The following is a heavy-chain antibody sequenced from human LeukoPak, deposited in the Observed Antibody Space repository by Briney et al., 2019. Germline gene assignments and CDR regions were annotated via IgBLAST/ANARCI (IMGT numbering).Heavy chain of an antibody. CDR1: GFTFSSYA. J-gene: IGHJ3*02. D-gene: IGHD1-26*01. V-gene: IGHV3-23*01. CDR3: GGLAFGIVGVTLGTFDI. CDR2: ISGSGVST. Sequence: GGSLRLSCAASGFTFSSYAMAWVRQAPGKGLEWVSGISGSGVSTYYADSVRGRFTISRDNSKNTLFLQMNSLSAEDMAVYYCGGLAFGIVGVTLGTFDIWGQGTMVIVSS.